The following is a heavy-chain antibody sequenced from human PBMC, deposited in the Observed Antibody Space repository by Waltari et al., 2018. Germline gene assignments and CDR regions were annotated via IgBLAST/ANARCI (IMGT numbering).Heavy chain of an antibody. CDR1: GFTFSSYA. D-gene: IGHD3-22*01. Sequence: VQLLESGGGLVQPGGSLRLSCAASGFTFSSYAMSWVRQAPGKGLEWVSAISGSVGRTYYADSVKGRFTISRDNSTNTLYLQMNSLRAEDTAVYYCAKPRGLYYYDSSGYDYWGQGTLVTVSS. CDR2: ISGSVGRT. V-gene: IGHV3-23*01. CDR3: AKPRGLYYYDSSGYDY. J-gene: IGHJ4*02.